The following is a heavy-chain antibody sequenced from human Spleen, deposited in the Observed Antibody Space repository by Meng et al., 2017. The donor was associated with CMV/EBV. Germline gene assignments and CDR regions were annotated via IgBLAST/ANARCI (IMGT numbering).Heavy chain of an antibody. V-gene: IGHV4-34*01. CDR3: ARGKGVSGAFDS. J-gene: IGHJ4*02. D-gene: IGHD1-26*01. CDR1: GGSCNGHY. Sequence: LTCTVYGGSCNGHYWNWSRQSPGKGLEWIGQINPGVSSNYNPSLKSRVTMSVDTSKNQFSVNLTSVTAADTAVYYCARGKGVSGAFDSWGQGTLVTVSS. CDR2: INPGVSS.